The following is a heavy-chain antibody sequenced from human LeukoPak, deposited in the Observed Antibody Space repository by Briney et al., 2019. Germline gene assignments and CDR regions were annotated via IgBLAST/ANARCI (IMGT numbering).Heavy chain of an antibody. Sequence: ASVKVSCKASGYTFTSYYMHWVRQAPGQGLEWMGTINPSGGSTSYAQKFQGRVTMTRDTSTSTVYMELSSLRSEDTAVYYCARRIAVAAPFDYWGQGTLVTVSS. CDR3: ARRIAVAAPFDY. CDR1: GYTFTSYY. V-gene: IGHV1-46*01. CDR2: INPSGGST. J-gene: IGHJ4*02. D-gene: IGHD6-19*01.